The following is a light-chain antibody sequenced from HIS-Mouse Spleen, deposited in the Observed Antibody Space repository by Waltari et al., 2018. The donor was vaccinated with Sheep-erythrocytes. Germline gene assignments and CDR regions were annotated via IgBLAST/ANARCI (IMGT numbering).Light chain of an antibody. CDR3: QAWDSSVV. Sequence: SYELTQPPSVSVSPGQTASITCPGDKLGDKYACWYQQKPGQSPVLVIYQDSKRPSGITERFSGSNSGNTATLTISGTQAMDEADYYCQAWDSSVVFGGGTKLTVL. J-gene: IGLJ2*01. V-gene: IGLV3-1*01. CDR2: QDS. CDR1: KLGDKY.